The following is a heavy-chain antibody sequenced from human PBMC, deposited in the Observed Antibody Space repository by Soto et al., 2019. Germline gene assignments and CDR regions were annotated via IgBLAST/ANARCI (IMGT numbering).Heavy chain of an antibody. CDR3: ARGGVAVSY. CDR1: GYTFTSYD. J-gene: IGHJ4*02. CDR2: MDPDMGNT. V-gene: IGHV1-8*01. D-gene: IGHD6-19*01. Sequence: QVQLVQSGAEVKKPGASVKVSCKASGYTFTSYDINWVRQATGQGLEWLGWMDPDMGNTGYAQKFQGIVTMARNTSIRTAYMELSSLRSEDTDVYYCARGGVAVSYWGQGPLVTVSS.